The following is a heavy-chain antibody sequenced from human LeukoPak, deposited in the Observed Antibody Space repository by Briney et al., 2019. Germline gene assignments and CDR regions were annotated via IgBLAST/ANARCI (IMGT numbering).Heavy chain of an antibody. D-gene: IGHD2-15*01. CDR3: ARDRAVVAAPPPFDY. CDR1: GHALTTYG. CDR2: ISGCNGNT. Sequence: ASVKVSCKASGHALTTYGISWVRQAPGQGLEGMGWISGCNGNTKYAQKFQGRVTMTIDTSTSTAYMELRSLRSDDTAVYYCARDRAVVAAPPPFDYWGQGTLVTVSS. J-gene: IGHJ4*02. V-gene: IGHV1-18*01.